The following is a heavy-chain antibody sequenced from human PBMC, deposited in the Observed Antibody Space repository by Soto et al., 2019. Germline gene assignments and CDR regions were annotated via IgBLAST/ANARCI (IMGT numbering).Heavy chain of an antibody. Sequence: QVQMVQSGAEVKKPGSSVKVSCKASGGTFSSYAISWVRQAPGQGLEWMGGIIPIFGTANYAQKFQGRVTIPADESTSTAYMELSSLRSEDTAVYYCAREGCSSTSCYRDYYYYGMDVWGQGTTVTVSS. CDR3: AREGCSSTSCYRDYYYYGMDV. CDR2: IIPIFGTA. CDR1: GGTFSSYA. D-gene: IGHD2-2*01. V-gene: IGHV1-69*01. J-gene: IGHJ6*02.